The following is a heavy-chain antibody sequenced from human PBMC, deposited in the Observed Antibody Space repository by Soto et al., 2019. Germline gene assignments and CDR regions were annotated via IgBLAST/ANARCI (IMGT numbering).Heavy chain of an antibody. CDR2: IYYSGST. Sequence: SETLSLTCTVSGGSISSYYWSWIRQPPGKGLEWIGYIYYSGSTNYNPSLKSRVTISVDTSKNQFSLKLSSVTAADTAVYYCARGVDTAMVPSAFDDWGQGTLVTVSS. CDR1: GGSISSYY. CDR3: ARGVDTAMVPSAFDD. J-gene: IGHJ4*02. D-gene: IGHD5-18*01. V-gene: IGHV4-59*01.